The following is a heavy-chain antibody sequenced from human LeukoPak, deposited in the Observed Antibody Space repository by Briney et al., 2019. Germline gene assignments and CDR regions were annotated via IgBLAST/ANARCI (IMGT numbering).Heavy chain of an antibody. V-gene: IGHV4-34*01. CDR3: AREYYYDSSGYYPNFDY. CDR1: GGSFSGYY. CDR2: INHSGST. Sequence: SAPLSLPCAVSGGSFSGYYWSGIRQPPGKGLEWIGEINHSGSTNYNPTLQSGVTISVDTSKNQFSLKLSSVTAADTAVYYCAREYYYDSSGYYPNFDYWGQGTLVTVSS. J-gene: IGHJ4*02. D-gene: IGHD3-22*01.